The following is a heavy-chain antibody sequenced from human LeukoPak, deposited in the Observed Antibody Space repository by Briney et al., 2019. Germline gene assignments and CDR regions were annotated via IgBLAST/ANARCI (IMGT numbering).Heavy chain of an antibody. J-gene: IGHJ5*02. CDR2: IYHSGST. CDR3: ARGDKMTTWRRTYNYFDP. CDR1: GYSISSGYY. Sequence: SETLSLTCTVSGYSISSGYYWGWIRQPPGKGLEWIGSIYHSGSTYYNPSLKSRVTISVDTSKNQFSLKLSSVTAADTAVYYCARGDKMTTWRRTYNYFDPWGQGTLVTVSS. D-gene: IGHD5-24*01. V-gene: IGHV4-38-2*02.